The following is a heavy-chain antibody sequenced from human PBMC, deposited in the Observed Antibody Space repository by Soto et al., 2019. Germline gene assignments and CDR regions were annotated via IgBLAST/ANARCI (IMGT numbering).Heavy chain of an antibody. Sequence: SGPTLVNPTQTLTLTCTFSGFSLSTSGVGVGWIRQPPGKALEWLALIYWDDDKRYSPSLKSRLTITKDTSKNQVVLTMTNMDPVDTATYYCAHIIPPLLWVGESQYYFDYWGQGTLVTVSS. J-gene: IGHJ4*02. V-gene: IGHV2-5*02. CDR2: IYWDDDK. CDR1: GFSLSTSGVG. CDR3: AHIIPPLLWVGESQYYFDY. D-gene: IGHD3-10*01.